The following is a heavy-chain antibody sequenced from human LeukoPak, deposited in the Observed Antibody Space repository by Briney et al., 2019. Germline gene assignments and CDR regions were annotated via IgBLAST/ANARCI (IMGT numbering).Heavy chain of an antibody. D-gene: IGHD3-22*01. CDR3: ARDGVFHDSDGYSFDY. Sequence: SETLSLTCAVSNYSITSGYFWGWIRQPPGKGLEWIASIYHSGTTYYNPSLRNRVTLFVDTSRNQFSLKLTSLTAADTAVYYCARDGVFHDSDGYSFDYWGQGTLVTVSS. CDR2: IYHSGTT. CDR1: NYSITSGYF. J-gene: IGHJ4*02. V-gene: IGHV4-38-2*02.